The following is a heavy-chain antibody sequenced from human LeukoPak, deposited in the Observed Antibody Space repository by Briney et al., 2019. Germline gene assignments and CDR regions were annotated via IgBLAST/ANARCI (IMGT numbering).Heavy chain of an antibody. D-gene: IGHD1-26*01. CDR2: ISSSSSYI. V-gene: IGHV3-21*01. CDR3: ARDRSPAYSGSYYFDP. CDR1: GFTFSSYS. Sequence: GGSLRLSCAASGFTFSSYSMNWVRQAPGMGLEWVSSISSSSSYIYYADSVKGRFTISRDNAKNSLYLQMNSLRAEDTAVYYCARDRSPAYSGSYYFDPWGQGTLVTVSS. J-gene: IGHJ5*02.